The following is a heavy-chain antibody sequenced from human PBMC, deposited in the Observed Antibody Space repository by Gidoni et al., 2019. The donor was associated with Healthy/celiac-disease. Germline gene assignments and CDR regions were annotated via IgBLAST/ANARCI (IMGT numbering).Heavy chain of an antibody. CDR3: AKDLRYFDWLPLGDYYYGMDV. Sequence: QVQLVESGGGVVQPGRSLRLSCAASGFTFSSYGMHWVRQAPGKGLEWVAVISYDGSNKYYADSVKGLFTISRDNSKNTLYLQMNSLRAEDTAVYYCAKDLRYFDWLPLGDYYYGMDVWGQGTTVTVSS. V-gene: IGHV3-30*18. CDR1: GFTFSSYG. D-gene: IGHD3-9*01. J-gene: IGHJ6*02. CDR2: ISYDGSNK.